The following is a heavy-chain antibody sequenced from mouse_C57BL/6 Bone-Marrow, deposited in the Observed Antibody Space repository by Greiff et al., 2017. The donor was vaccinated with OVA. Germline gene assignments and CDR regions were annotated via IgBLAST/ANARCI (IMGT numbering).Heavy chain of an antibody. J-gene: IGHJ1*03. CDR1: GFSLSTSGMG. CDR2: IYWDDDK. Sequence: ESGPGILQPSQTLSLTCSFSGFSLSTSGMGVSWLRQPSGKGLEWLVHIYWDDDKRYNPSLKSRPTISKETSRNQVFLKITSVDTADTATYYCARRAHYGSSYWYFDVWGTGTTVTVSS. D-gene: IGHD1-1*01. V-gene: IGHV8-12*01. CDR3: ARRAHYGSSYWYFDV.